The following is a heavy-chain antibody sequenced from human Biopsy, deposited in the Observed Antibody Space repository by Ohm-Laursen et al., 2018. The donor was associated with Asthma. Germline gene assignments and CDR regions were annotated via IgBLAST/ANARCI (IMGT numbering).Heavy chain of an antibody. V-gene: IGHV4-61*01. J-gene: IGHJ4*02. CDR2: IYYTGSD. D-gene: IGHD3-22*01. Sequence: SDTLSLTCPVSGGSVSTGSYYWSWIRQPPGKGLEWLGYIYYTGSDNYNPSLKSRVTISVDTSKNQFSLRLNSVTAADTAVYYCARGDSSNWSHYYFDYWGQGTLVTVSS. CDR3: ARGDSSNWSHYYFDY. CDR1: GGSVSTGSYY.